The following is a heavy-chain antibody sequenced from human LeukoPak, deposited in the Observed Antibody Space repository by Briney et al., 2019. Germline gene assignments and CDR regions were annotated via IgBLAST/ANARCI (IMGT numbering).Heavy chain of an antibody. V-gene: IGHV1-69*13. D-gene: IGHD1-26*01. J-gene: IGHJ4*02. Sequence: ASVKVSCKASGGTFSSYAISWVRQAPGQGLEWMGGIIPIFGTANYAQKFQGRVTITADESTSTAYMELSSLRSEDTAVYYCARFGGGGSYSYFDYWGQGTLVTVSS. CDR3: ARFGGGGSYSYFDY. CDR2: IIPIFGTA. CDR1: GGTFSSYA.